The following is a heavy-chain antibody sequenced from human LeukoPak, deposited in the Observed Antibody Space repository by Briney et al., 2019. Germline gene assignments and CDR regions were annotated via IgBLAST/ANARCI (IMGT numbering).Heavy chain of an antibody. Sequence: ASVKVSCKASGGTFSSYTISWVRQAPGQGLEWMGRIIPILGIANYAQKFQGRVTLTADKSTSTAYMELSSLRSEDTAVYYCARGGGDGYNSLDYWGQGTLVTVSS. D-gene: IGHD5-24*01. J-gene: IGHJ4*02. V-gene: IGHV1-69*02. CDR2: IIPILGIA. CDR1: GGTFSSYT. CDR3: ARGGGDGYNSLDY.